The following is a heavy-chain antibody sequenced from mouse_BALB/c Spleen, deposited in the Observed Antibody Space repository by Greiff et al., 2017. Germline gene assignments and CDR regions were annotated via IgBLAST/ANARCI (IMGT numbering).Heavy chain of an antibody. CDR2: ISYSGST. Sequence: EVQLQQSGPGLVKPSQSLSLTCTVTGYSITSDYAWNWIRQFPGNKLEWMGYISYSGSTSYNPSLKSRISITRDTSKNQFFLQLNSVTTEDTATYYCARSIYDGYYPFAYWGQGTLVTVSA. CDR3: ARSIYDGYYPFAY. V-gene: IGHV3-2*02. D-gene: IGHD2-3*01. CDR1: GYSITSDYA. J-gene: IGHJ3*01.